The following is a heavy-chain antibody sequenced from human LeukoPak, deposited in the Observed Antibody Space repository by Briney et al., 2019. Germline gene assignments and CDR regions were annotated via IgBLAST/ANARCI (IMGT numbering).Heavy chain of an antibody. J-gene: IGHJ6*03. CDR1: GYTFTSYD. Sequence: ASVTVSCKASGYTFTSYDIKWVRQATGQGLEGMGWMNPNSGNTGYAQKFQGRVTMTRNTSISTAYMELSSLRSEDTAVYYCARARDTPYYYMDVWGKGTTVTVSS. V-gene: IGHV1-8*01. CDR2: MNPNSGNT. CDR3: ARARDTPYYYMDV.